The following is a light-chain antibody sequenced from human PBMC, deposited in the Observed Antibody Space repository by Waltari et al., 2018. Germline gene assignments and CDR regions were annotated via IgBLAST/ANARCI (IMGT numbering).Light chain of an antibody. J-gene: IGLJ3*02. CDR3: NSRDSSGNHDWV. CDR2: GKN. V-gene: IGLV3-19*01. Sequence: SSELTQDPAVSVALGQTVRITCQGDSLRSYYASWYPQKPGQAPVLVIYGKNNRPSGIPDRFSGSSSGNTASLTITGAQAEDEADYYCNSRDSSGNHDWVFGGGTKLTVL. CDR1: SLRSYY.